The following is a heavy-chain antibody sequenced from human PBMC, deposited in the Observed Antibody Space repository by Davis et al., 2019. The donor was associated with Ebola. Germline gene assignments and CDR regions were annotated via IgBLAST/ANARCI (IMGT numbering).Heavy chain of an antibody. CDR2: IHYSSSSV. D-gene: IGHD1-14*01. Sequence: PGGSLRLSCQASGFNFSIYYMSWIRQVPGKGLEWIAYIHYSSSSVYYAESVRGRFTISRDNDKSSLYLQMNSLRVDDTAVYYCARAPNLPDDHWGQGTLVTVSS. J-gene: IGHJ4*02. CDR3: ARAPNLPDDH. CDR1: GFNFSIYY. V-gene: IGHV3-11*01.